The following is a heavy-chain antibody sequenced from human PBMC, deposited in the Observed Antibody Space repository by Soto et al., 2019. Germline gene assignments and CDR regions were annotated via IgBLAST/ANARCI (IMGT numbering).Heavy chain of an antibody. J-gene: IGHJ5*02. CDR2: INHSGGG. V-gene: IGHV4-4*02. CDR3: AKGPLAGYDDSGTFYSRVP. D-gene: IGHD3-10*01. Sequence: SETLSLTCAVSGGSISSDNWSTCARQPPGKGLEWSEEINHSGGGNYQPTCKGRVSITVDTSKNEMSLQLSFVSTADTAVYYCAKGPLAGYDDSGTFYSRVPWGQGTLVAVSS. CDR1: GGSISSDNW.